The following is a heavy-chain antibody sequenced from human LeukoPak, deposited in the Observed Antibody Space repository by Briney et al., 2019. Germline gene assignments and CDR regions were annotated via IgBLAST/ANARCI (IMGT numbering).Heavy chain of an antibody. D-gene: IGHD6-13*01. V-gene: IGHV3-23*01. CDR2: ISGSGGST. CDR3: ACNPEGGTAAAPTFDY. CDR1: GFTFSSYA. Sequence: GGSLRLSCAASGFTFSSYAMSWVRQAPGKGLEWVSAISGSGGSTYYADSVKGRFTISRDNSKNTLYLQMNSLRAEDTAVYYCACNPEGGTAAAPTFDYWGQGTLVTVSS. J-gene: IGHJ4*02.